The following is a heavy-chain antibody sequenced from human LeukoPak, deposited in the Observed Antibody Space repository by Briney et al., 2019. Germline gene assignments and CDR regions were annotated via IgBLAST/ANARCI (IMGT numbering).Heavy chain of an antibody. CDR1: GYTFTSYD. Sequence: ASVKVSCKASGYTFTSYDINWVRQATGQGLEWMGWMNPNSGGTNYAQKFQGRVTMTRDTSISTAYMELSRLRSDDTAVYYCARGWGSYCSSTSCWTGDYWGQGTLVTVSS. CDR2: MNPNSGGT. D-gene: IGHD2-2*01. CDR3: ARGWGSYCSSTSCWTGDY. J-gene: IGHJ4*02. V-gene: IGHV1-2*02.